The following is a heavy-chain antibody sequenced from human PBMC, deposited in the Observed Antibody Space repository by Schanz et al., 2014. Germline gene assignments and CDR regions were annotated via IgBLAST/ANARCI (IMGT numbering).Heavy chain of an antibody. CDR3: ARDGGRDGYNLAFDV. J-gene: IGHJ3*01. CDR2: IQSDGSIT. V-gene: IGHV3-74*01. CDR1: GFTFSVYW. D-gene: IGHD5-12*01. Sequence: EVQLVESGGGFVQPGGSLRLSCAASGFTFSVYWMHWVRQPPGKGLVSVSRIQSDGSITTYADSVKGRFAISRDNAKNTLYLQMNSLGAEDTAVYYCARDGGRDGYNLAFDVWGQGTLVTVSS.